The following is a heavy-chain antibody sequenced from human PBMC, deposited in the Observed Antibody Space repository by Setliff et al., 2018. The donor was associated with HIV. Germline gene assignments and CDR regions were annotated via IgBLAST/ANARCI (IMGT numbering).Heavy chain of an antibody. CDR3: ARSAVVVPADYNFWSGYPTAHAFDI. V-gene: IGHV4-61*09. Sequence: SETLSLTCAVSGYSISSASYYWSWIRQPAGKGLEWIGHIYTSGSTNYNPSLKSRVTISVDTSKKQFSLKLSSVTAADTAVYYCARSAVVVPADYNFWSGYPTAHAFDIWGQGTMVT. D-gene: IGHD3-3*01. CDR1: GYSISSASYY. CDR2: IYTSGST. J-gene: IGHJ3*02.